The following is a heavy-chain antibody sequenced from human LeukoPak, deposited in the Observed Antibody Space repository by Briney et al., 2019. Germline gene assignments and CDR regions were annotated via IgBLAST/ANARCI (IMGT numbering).Heavy chain of an antibody. CDR1: GLTFSSYS. Sequence: TGGSLRLSCAASGLTFSSYSMNWVRQAPGKGLEWVSAISGSGGSTYYADSVKGRFTISRDNSKNTLYLQMNSLRAEDTAVYYCAKWPRSSTSCCFDYWGQGTLVTVSS. V-gene: IGHV3-23*01. CDR2: ISGSGGST. CDR3: AKWPRSSTSCCFDY. D-gene: IGHD2-2*01. J-gene: IGHJ4*02.